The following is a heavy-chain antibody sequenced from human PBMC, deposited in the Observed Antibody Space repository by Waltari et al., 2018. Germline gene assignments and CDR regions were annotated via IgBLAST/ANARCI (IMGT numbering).Heavy chain of an antibody. J-gene: IGHJ3*02. CDR2: INPNSGGT. CDR3: ARETHPPLRDDDAFDI. Sequence: QVQLVQSGAEVKKPGASVKVSCKASGYTFTGYYMHWVRQAPGQGLEWMGRINPNSGGTNYAQEFQGRVTITSDTSISTAYMELSRRRSDDTAVYYWARETHPPLRDDDAFDIWGQGTMVTVSS. D-gene: IGHD5-12*01. CDR1: GYTFTGYY. V-gene: IGHV1-2*06.